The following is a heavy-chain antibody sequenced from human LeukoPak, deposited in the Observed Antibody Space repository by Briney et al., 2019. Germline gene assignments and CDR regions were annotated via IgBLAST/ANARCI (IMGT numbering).Heavy chain of an antibody. CDR2: IYYSGST. Sequence: PSETLSLTCTVSGGSISSYYWSWIRQPPGKGLEWIGYIYYSGSTNYNPSLRSRVTISVDTSKNQFSLKLSSVTAADTAVYYCARVLGYCGGDGCSEYFQHWGQGTLVTVSS. CDR3: ARVLGYCGGDGCSEYFQH. J-gene: IGHJ1*01. CDR1: GGSISSYY. V-gene: IGHV4-59*01. D-gene: IGHD2-21*01.